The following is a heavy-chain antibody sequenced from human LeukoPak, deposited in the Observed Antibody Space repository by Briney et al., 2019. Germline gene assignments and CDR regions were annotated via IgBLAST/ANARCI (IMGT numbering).Heavy chain of an antibody. CDR2: INTYTGNP. V-gene: IGHV7-4-1*02. CDR1: GYTFTNHS. CDR3: ARRSMVQHLDV. J-gene: IGHJ6*04. D-gene: IGHD3-10*01. Sequence: ASVTVSCKASGYTFTNHSINWVRQAPGQGLEYMGWINTYTGNPTYAQAFTGRIVFSLDTSVSTAYLQIRSLKAEDTAVYFCARRSMVQHLDVWGKGTTVIVSS.